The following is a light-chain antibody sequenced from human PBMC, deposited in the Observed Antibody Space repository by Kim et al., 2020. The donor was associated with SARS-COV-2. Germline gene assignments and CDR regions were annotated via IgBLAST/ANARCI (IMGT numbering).Light chain of an antibody. Sequence: APGERATLSCRASQTLGSNLAWYQQKAGQAPRLLIYDASTRATGIPARFSGSGSGTEFTLTISSLQSEDFAVYYCQQYNSWPPLTFGGGTKVDIK. CDR1: QTLGSN. J-gene: IGKJ4*01. V-gene: IGKV3-15*01. CDR3: QQYNSWPPLT. CDR2: DAS.